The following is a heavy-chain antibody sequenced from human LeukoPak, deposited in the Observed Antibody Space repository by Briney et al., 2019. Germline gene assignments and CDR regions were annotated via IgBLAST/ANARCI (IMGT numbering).Heavy chain of an antibody. Sequence: ASVKVSCKTSGYNFPSYTMHWLRQAPGQSPEWMGSINGDNGNTKYSEKFQDRVTFTRDISASSACMELSSLRSEDTAVYYCARSSSGTYHYWGQGTLVTVSS. CDR2: INGDNGNT. J-gene: IGHJ4*02. CDR1: GYNFPSYT. D-gene: IGHD3-10*01. CDR3: ARSSSGTYHY. V-gene: IGHV1-3*01.